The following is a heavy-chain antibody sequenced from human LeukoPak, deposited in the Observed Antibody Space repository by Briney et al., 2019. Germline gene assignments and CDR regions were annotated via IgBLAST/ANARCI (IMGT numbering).Heavy chain of an antibody. CDR3: AKAGYSSSWYYYYYGMDV. CDR1: GFTFSSYG. Sequence: PGRSLRLSCAASGFTFSSYGMHWVRQAPGKGLEWVAVISYDGSNKYYADSVKGRFTISRDNSKNTLYLQMNSLRAEDTAVYYCAKAGYSSSWYYYYYGMDVWGKGTTVTVSS. D-gene: IGHD6-13*01. J-gene: IGHJ6*04. CDR2: ISYDGSNK. V-gene: IGHV3-30*18.